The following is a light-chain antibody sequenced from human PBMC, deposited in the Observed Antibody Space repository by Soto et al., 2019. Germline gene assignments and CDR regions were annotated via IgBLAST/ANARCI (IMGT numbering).Light chain of an antibody. Sequence: EIVLTQSPGTLSLSPGERATLSCRASQSVGTSYLSWYQQKPGQAPRLLIYGASSRATGFPDRFSGSGSGTYFTLTISRLGLEDSAVYYCQQYGSSPTFGQGTKVEIK. CDR3: QQYGSSPT. V-gene: IGKV3-20*01. J-gene: IGKJ1*01. CDR1: QSVGTSY. CDR2: GAS.